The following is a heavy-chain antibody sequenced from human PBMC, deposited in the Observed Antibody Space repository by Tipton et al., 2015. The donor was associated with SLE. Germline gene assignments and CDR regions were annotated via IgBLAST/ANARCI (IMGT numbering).Heavy chain of an antibody. CDR3: ARADTSRGAFDV. Sequence: SLRLSCAASGFSFDDYAMHWVRQAPGKVLEWISFIRINSYGGSKEYAESVRGRFTISRDDSKGIAYLQMTSLKSDDTALYYCARADTSRGAFDVWGQGTMVTVSS. CDR2: IRINSYGGSK. V-gene: IGHV3-49*04. J-gene: IGHJ3*01. CDR1: GFSFDDYA.